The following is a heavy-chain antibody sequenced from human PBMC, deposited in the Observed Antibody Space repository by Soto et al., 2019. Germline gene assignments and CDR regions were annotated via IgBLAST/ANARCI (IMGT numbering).Heavy chain of an antibody. CDR1: GFTVSSNY. D-gene: IGHD5-18*01. J-gene: IGHJ6*02. Sequence: GGSLRLSCAASGFTVSSNYMSWVRQAPGKGPEWVSVIYSDGSTYYADSVKGRFTISRDNSKNTLYLQMNSLRAEDTAVYYCAREYSYGYYYYYAMDVWGQGTTVTVYS. CDR3: AREYSYGYYYYYAMDV. V-gene: IGHV3-66*01. CDR2: IYSDGST.